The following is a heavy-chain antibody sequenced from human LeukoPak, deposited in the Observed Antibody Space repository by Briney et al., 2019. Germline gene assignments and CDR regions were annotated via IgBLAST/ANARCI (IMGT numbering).Heavy chain of an antibody. V-gene: IGHV1-69*04. CDR2: IIPILGIA. Sequence: SVKVSCKASGGTFSSYAISWVRQAPGQGLEWMGRIIPILGIANYAQKFQGRVTITADKSTSTAYMELSSLRSEDTAVYYCAREVSGSYPTADGYYYYGMDVWGQGTTVTVSS. D-gene: IGHD1-26*01. CDR3: AREVSGSYPTADGYYYYGMDV. J-gene: IGHJ6*02. CDR1: GGTFSSYA.